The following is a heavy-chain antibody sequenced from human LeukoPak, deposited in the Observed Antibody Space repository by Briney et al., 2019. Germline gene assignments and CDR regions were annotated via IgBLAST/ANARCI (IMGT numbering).Heavy chain of an antibody. D-gene: IGHD6-19*01. CDR1: GFTVSSNY. CDR2: IYSGGST. CDR3: AGRARGYSSGWYYFDY. V-gene: IGHV3-53*01. Sequence: GGSLRLSCAASGFTVSSNYMSWVRQAPGKGLEWVSVIYSGGSTYYADSVKGRFTISRDNSKNTLYLQMNSLRAEDTAVYYCAGRARGYSSGWYYFDYWGQGTLVTVSS. J-gene: IGHJ4*02.